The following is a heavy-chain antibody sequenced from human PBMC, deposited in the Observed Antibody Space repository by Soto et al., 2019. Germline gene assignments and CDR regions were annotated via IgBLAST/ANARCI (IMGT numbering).Heavy chain of an antibody. V-gene: IGHV1-69*06. CDR1: GGTLSSYA. CDR3: ARDRKVPAAV. CDR2: IIPIFGTA. J-gene: IGHJ6*02. D-gene: IGHD2-2*01. Sequence: ASVKVSCKASGGTLSSYAISWVRQAPGQGLEWMGGIIPIFGTANYAQKFQGRVTITADKSTSTAYMELSSLRSEDTAVYYCARDRKVPAAVWGQGTTVTVSS.